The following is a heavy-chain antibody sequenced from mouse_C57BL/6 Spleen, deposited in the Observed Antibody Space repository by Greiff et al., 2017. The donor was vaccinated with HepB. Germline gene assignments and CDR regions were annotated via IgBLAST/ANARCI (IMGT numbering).Heavy chain of an antibody. D-gene: IGHD1-2*01. CDR3: ARTARIKY. J-gene: IGHJ2*01. Sequence: EVKLQESGPGLVKPSQSLSLPCTVTGYSITSGYGCHWIRQFPGNKLEWMGYISYSGSTNYNPSLKGRISITRDTSKNQFFLQLNSVTTEDTATYYCARTARIKYWGQGTTLTVSS. V-gene: IGHV3-1*02. CDR2: ISYSGST. CDR1: GYSITSGYG.